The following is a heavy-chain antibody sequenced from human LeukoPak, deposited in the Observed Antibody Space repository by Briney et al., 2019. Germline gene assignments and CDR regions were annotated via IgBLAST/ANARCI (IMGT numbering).Heavy chain of an antibody. J-gene: IGHJ4*02. CDR3: AQHPSWIQLWDYFDY. D-gene: IGHD5-18*01. CDR1: GFTFSSYA. CDR2: ISGSGGST. V-gene: IGHV3-23*01. Sequence: GASLRLSCAAPGFTFSSYAMSWVRQAPGKGLEWVSAISGSGGSTYYADSVKGRFTISRDNSKNTLYLQMNSPRAEDTAVYYCAQHPSWIQLWDYFDYWGQGTLVTVSS.